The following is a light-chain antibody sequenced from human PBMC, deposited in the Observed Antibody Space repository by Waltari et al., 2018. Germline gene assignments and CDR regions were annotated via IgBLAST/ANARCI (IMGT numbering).Light chain of an antibody. J-gene: IGKJ2*01. CDR2: GAY. CDR1: QSVSRDY. Sequence: EIVLTQSPGTLSLSPGDRATLSCRARQSVSRDYLAWYQQKPCQAPRLLIYGAYSRATGIPDRFSGSGSGTDFTLTISRLEPEDSAVYYCQHYDRSPLYTFGQGTKLEIK. V-gene: IGKV3-20*01. CDR3: QHYDRSPLYT.